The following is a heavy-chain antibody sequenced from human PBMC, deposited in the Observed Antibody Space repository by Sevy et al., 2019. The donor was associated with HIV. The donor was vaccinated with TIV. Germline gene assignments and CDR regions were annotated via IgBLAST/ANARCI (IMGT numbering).Heavy chain of an antibody. V-gene: IGHV3-7*01. CDR2: IKEDGSER. CDR3: ARHCSGGSCYSLLPHYYYGMDV. J-gene: IGHJ6*02. D-gene: IGHD2-15*01. CDR1: GFTFNMYW. Sequence: GGSLRLSCAASGFTFNMYWMTWVRQAPGKGLEWVANIKEDGSERNYLGSVKGRFTISRDNAKESLYLQINSLRAEDTALYYCARHCSGGSCYSLLPHYYYGMDVWGQGTTVTVSS.